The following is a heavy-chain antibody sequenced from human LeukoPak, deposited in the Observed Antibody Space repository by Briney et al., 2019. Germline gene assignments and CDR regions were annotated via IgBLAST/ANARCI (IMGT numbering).Heavy chain of an antibody. D-gene: IGHD4-11*01. V-gene: IGHV4-59*01. Sequence: SETLSLTCTVSGASISGYYLTWIRQSPGKGLEWIGYIYYSGSTNYNPSLKSRVTISVDTSKNQFSLKLSSVTAADTAVYYCASSYGNEGAFDIWGQGTMVTVSS. CDR3: ASSYGNEGAFDI. CDR2: IYYSGST. J-gene: IGHJ3*02. CDR1: GASISGYY.